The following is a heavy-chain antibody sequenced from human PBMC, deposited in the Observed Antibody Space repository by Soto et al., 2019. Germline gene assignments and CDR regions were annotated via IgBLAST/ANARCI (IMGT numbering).Heavy chain of an antibody. J-gene: IGHJ4*02. CDR3: GRSTRSSPYFAY. Sequence: GESLKISCQCSGYTFSNMLIAWVRQMPGKGLEYMGIISPADSETRYSPAFQGQVTISVDRSSITAYLQWSSLKASDSGFYYCGRSTRSSPYFAYWGQGAIVIVSS. V-gene: IGHV5-51*01. CDR2: ISPADSET. D-gene: IGHD6-13*01. CDR1: GYTFSNML.